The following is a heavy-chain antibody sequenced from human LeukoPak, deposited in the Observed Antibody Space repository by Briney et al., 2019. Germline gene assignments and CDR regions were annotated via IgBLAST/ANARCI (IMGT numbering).Heavy chain of an antibody. CDR3: AKHGHSGSSWLNWFDP. CDR1: RGSLCSGVYY. J-gene: IGHJ5*02. V-gene: IGHV4-39*01. D-gene: IGHD6-13*01. CDR2: IYYSGST. Sequence: SETLSLTSTVSRGSLCSGVYYWSWTRRHPGNGLGWLGYIYYSGSTYYNPSLKSRVTISVDTSKNQFSLKLSSVSAADTAVFYCAKHGHSGSSWLNWFDPWGQGTLVTVSS.